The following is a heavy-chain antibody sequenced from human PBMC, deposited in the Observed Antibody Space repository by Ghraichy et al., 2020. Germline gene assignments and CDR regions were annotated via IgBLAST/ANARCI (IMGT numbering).Heavy chain of an antibody. D-gene: IGHD3-10*01. Sequence: GGSLRLSCSASGFTFSSYAMHWVRQAPGKGLEYVSAISSNGGSTYYADSVKGRFTISRDNSKNTLYLQMSSLRAEDTAVYYCVKAEGAYYYGSGSYYNENYWGQGTLVTVSS. V-gene: IGHV3-64D*06. J-gene: IGHJ4*02. CDR3: VKAEGAYYYGSGSYYNENY. CDR2: ISSNGGST. CDR1: GFTFSSYA.